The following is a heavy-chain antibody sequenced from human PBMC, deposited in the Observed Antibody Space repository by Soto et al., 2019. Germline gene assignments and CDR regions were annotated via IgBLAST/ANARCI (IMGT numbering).Heavy chain of an antibody. CDR1: GFTFDDYT. CDR2: ISWDGGST. V-gene: IGHV3-43*01. CDR3: AKDISAGRFLEWLSTYYGMDV. Sequence: EVQLVESGGVVVQPGGSLRLSCAASGFTFDDYTMHWVRQAPGKGLEWVSLISWDGGSTYYADSVKGRFTISRDNSKNSLYLQMNSLRTEDTALYYCAKDISAGRFLEWLSTYYGMDVW. D-gene: IGHD3-3*01. J-gene: IGHJ6*01.